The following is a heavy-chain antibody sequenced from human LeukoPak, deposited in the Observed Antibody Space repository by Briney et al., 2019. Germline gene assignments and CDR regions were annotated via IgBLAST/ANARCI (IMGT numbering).Heavy chain of an antibody. CDR2: INPNSGGT. V-gene: IGHV1-2*02. CDR3: ARVAGITGTTFPRGFDP. D-gene: IGHD1-7*01. J-gene: IGHJ5*02. Sequence: ASVKVSCKASGYTFTGYYMHWVRQAPGQGLEWMGSINPNSGGTNYAQKFQGRVTMTRDTSISTAYMELSRLRSDDTAVYYCARVAGITGTTFPRGFDPWGQGTLVTVSS. CDR1: GYTFTGYY.